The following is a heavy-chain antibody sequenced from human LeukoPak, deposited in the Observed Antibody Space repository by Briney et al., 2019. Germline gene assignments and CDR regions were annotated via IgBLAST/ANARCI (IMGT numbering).Heavy chain of an antibody. D-gene: IGHD3-22*01. J-gene: IGHJ4*02. CDR2: IWYDGSNK. CDR1: GFNFRSYA. V-gene: IGHV3-33*06. CDR3: AKVTDSSGYFPSDY. Sequence: GGSLRLSCAASGFNFRSYAMHWVRQAPGKGLEWVAVIWYDGSNKYYADSVKGRSTISRDNSKNTLYLQMKSLRADDTAVYYCAKVTDSSGYFPSDYWGQGTLVTVSS.